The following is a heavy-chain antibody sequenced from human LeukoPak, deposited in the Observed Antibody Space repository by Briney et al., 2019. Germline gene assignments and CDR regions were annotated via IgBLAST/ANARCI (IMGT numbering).Heavy chain of an antibody. CDR1: GGSFSGYY. J-gene: IGHJ4*02. CDR3: ARSGRNSLRY. CDR2: INHSGST. Sequence: PSETLSLTCAVYGGSFSGYYWSWIRQPPGKGLEWIGEINHSGSTNYNPSLKSRVTISVDTSKNQFSLKLSSVTAADTAVYYCARSGRNSLRYWGQGTLVTVSS. D-gene: IGHD4-23*01. V-gene: IGHV4-34*01.